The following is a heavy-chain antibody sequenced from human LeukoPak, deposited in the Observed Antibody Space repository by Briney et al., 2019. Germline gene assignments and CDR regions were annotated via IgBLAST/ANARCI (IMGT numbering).Heavy chain of an antibody. CDR1: GFTFSSYW. CDR2: IKQDGSEK. CDR3: ARVGYGDYVWYFDL. J-gene: IGHJ2*01. Sequence: PGGSLRLSCAASGFTFSSYWMSWVRQAPGKGLEWVANIKQDGSEKYYVDSVKGRFTISRDNAKDSLYLQMNSLRAEDTALYYCARVGYGDYVWYFDLWGRGTLVTVSS. D-gene: IGHD4-17*01. V-gene: IGHV3-7*01.